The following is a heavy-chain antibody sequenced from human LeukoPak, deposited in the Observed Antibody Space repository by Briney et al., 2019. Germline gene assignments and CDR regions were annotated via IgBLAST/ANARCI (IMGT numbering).Heavy chain of an antibody. D-gene: IGHD5-12*01. CDR1: GYTFTSYY. CDR2: INPSGGST. CDR3: ARDTRRVVATSPLFDY. Sequence: ASVKVSCKASGYTFTSYYMHWVRQAPGQGLEWMGIINPSGGSTSYAQKFQGRVTMTRDMSTSTVYMELSSLRSEDTAVYYCARDTRRVVATSPLFDYWGQGTLVTVSS. J-gene: IGHJ4*02. V-gene: IGHV1-46*01.